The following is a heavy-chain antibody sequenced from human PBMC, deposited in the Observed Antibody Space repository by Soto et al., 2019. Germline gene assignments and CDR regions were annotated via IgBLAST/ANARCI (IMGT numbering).Heavy chain of an antibody. CDR2: IYYSGST. CDR1: GGSVSSGSYY. Sequence: RSLTCTVSGGSVSSGSYYWSWIRQPPGKGLEWIGYIYYSGSTNYNPSLKSRVTISVDTSKNQFSLKLSSVTAADTAVYYCARAVSVYDFWSGYSPYYYYYGMDVWGQGTTVTVSS. CDR3: ARAVSVYDFWSGYSPYYYYYGMDV. J-gene: IGHJ6*02. D-gene: IGHD3-3*01. V-gene: IGHV4-61*01.